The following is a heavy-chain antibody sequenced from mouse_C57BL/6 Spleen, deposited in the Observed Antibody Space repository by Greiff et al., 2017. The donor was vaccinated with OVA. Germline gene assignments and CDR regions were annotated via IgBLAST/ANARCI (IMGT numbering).Heavy chain of an antibody. CDR2: IDPSDSYT. CDR1: GYTFTSYW. CDR3: ARKGYYYGSSDLAMDY. V-gene: IGHV1-59*01. D-gene: IGHD1-1*01. Sequence: QVQLQQPGAELVRPGTSVKLSCKASGYTFTSYWMHWVKQRPGQGLEWIGVIDPSDSYTNYNQKFKGKATLTVDTSSSTAYMQLSSLTSEDSAVYYCARKGYYYGSSDLAMDYWGQGTSVTVSS. J-gene: IGHJ4*01.